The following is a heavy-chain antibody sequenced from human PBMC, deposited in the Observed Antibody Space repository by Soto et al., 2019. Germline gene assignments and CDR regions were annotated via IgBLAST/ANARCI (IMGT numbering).Heavy chain of an antibody. V-gene: IGHV4-39*07. J-gene: IGHJ4*02. D-gene: IGHD5-18*01. CDR1: GGSIISSSYY. CDR2: IYYSGST. CDR3: ARVAHSYGYLRFDY. Sequence: SETLSLTCPVSGGSIISSSYYWGWIRQPPGKGLEWIGSIYYSGSTNYNPSLKSRVTISVDTSKNQFSLKLSSVTAADTAVYYCARVAHSYGYLRFDYWGQGTLVTVSS.